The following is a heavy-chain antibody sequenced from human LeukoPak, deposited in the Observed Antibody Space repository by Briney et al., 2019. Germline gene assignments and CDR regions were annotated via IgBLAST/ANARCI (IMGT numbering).Heavy chain of an antibody. J-gene: IGHJ6*03. CDR2: TYHSGNT. CDR3: ARGSYYMDV. Sequence: PSETLSLTCTVSGYSINSGYYWDWIRQPPGKGLEWIGSTYHSGNTYYNPSLKSRVTISVDTSKNQFSLELSSVTAADTAVYYCARGSYYMDVWGKGTTVTVSS. V-gene: IGHV4-38-2*02. CDR1: GYSINSGYY.